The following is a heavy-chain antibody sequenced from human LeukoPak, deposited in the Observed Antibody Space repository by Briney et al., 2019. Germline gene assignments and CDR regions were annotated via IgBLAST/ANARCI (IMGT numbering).Heavy chain of an antibody. CDR2: IYYSGST. CDR1: GGSISSSSYY. J-gene: IGHJ4*02. CDR3: AREWSYYVDY. D-gene: IGHD1-26*01. V-gene: IGHV4-39*07. Sequence: PSETLSLTCTVSGGSISSSSYYWGWIRQPPGKGLEWIGSIYYSGSTYYNPSLKSRVTISVDTSKNQFSLKLSSVTAADTAVYYCAREWSYYVDYWGQGTLVTVSS.